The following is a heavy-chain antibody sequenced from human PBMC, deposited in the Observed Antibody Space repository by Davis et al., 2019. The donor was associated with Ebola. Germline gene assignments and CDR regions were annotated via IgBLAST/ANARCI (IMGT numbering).Heavy chain of an antibody. D-gene: IGHD2-21*02. V-gene: IGHV4-59*01. CDR3: ARIHAYCGGDCYPFDY. CDR1: GGSISSYY. J-gene: IGHJ4*02. Sequence: SKTLSLTCTVSGGSISSYYWSWIRQPPGKGLEWIGYIYYSGSTNYNPSLKSRVTISVDTSKNQFSLKLGSVTAADTAVYYCARIHAYCGGDCYPFDYWGQGTLVTVSS. CDR2: IYYSGST.